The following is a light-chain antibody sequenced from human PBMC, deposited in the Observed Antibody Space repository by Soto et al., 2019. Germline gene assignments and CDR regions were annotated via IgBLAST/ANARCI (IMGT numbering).Light chain of an antibody. CDR3: GTWDRSLSVAL. CDR2: DNN. Sequence: QSVLTQPPSASAAPGQKVTISGSGSRSNIGTNYVCWYQQCPGTAPRLLIVDNNKRPSGIPDRFSGSKSGTSATLGITGLQTGEEAEYDCGTWDRSLSVALFGGGTQLTVL. V-gene: IGLV1-51*01. CDR1: RSNIGTNY. J-gene: IGLJ2*01.